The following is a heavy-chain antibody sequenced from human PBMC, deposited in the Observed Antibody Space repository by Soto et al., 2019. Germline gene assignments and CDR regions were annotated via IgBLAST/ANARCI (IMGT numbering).Heavy chain of an antibody. V-gene: IGHV3-23*01. Sequence: GGSLRLSCAASGFTFSSYAMSWVHQAPGKGLEWVSAISGSGGSTYYADSVKGRFTISRDNSKNTLYLQMNSLRAEDTAVYYCAKLGANWVTIYFDYWGQGTLVTVSS. CDR3: AKLGANWVTIYFDY. D-gene: IGHD1-1*01. J-gene: IGHJ4*02. CDR2: ISGSGGST. CDR1: GFTFSSYA.